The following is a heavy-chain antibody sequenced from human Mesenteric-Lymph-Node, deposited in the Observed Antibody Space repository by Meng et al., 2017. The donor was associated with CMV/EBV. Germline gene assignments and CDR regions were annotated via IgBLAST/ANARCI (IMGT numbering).Heavy chain of an antibody. CDR1: SYA. V-gene: IGHV1-69*01. CDR3: ARDGIIVVVPAAIGEGWFDP. D-gene: IGHD2-2*01. J-gene: IGHJ5*02. CDR2: IIPIFGTA. Sequence: SYAISRVRQAPGQGLEWMGGIIPIFGTANYAQKFQGRVTITADESTSTAYMELSSLRSEDTAVYYCARDGIIVVVPAAIGEGWFDPWGQGTLVTVSS.